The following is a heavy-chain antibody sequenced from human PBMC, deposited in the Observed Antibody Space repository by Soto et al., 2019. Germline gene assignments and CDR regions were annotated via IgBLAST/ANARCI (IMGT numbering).Heavy chain of an antibody. CDR2: INQDGSEK. CDR1: GFSFSGFW. J-gene: IGHJ4*02. Sequence: EVQLVDSGGGLVQPGGSLRLSCAASGFSFSGFWMSWVRQAPGKGLEWVANINQDGSEKYYMDSVKGRFTISRDNAKNSLYLQMNSLRAEDTAVYYCARGLYAHLFDCWGQGTLVTVSS. V-gene: IGHV3-7*04. CDR3: ARGLYAHLFDC. D-gene: IGHD2-8*01.